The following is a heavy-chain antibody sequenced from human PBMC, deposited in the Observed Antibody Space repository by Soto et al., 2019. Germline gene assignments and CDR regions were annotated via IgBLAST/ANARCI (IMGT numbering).Heavy chain of an antibody. J-gene: IGHJ5*02. CDR3: VRDRYSSSGWFDP. V-gene: IGHV6-1*01. D-gene: IGHD3-10*01. CDR2: TYYRSRFFS. CDR1: GDSVSSYSAS. Sequence: SQTLSLTCAISGDSVSSYSASWNWIRQSPSGGLEWLGRTYYRSRFFSDYAESVKSRIIINPDTSKNQFSLQLKSVTPEDTAVYYCVRDRYSSSGWFDPWGQGTPVTVSS.